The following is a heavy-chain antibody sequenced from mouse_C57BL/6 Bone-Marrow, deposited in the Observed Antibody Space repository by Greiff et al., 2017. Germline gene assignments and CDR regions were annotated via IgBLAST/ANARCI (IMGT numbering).Heavy chain of an antibody. V-gene: IGHV1-63*01. D-gene: IGHD1-1*01. CDR3: ARREAYYYGSYWYFDV. Sequence: QVQLKEPGAELVRPGTSVKMSCKASGYTFTNYWIGWAKPRPGHGLEWIGDIYPGGGYTNYNEKFKGKATLTADKSSSTAYMQFSSLTSEDSAIYYGARREAYYYGSYWYFDVWGTGTTVTVSS. J-gene: IGHJ1*03. CDR1: GYTFTNYW. CDR2: IYPGGGYT.